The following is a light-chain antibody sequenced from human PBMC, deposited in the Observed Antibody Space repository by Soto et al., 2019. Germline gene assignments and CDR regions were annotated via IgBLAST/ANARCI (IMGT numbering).Light chain of an antibody. CDR2: DVT. CDR3: CSYAGSYTLV. V-gene: IGLV2-11*01. Sequence: QSALTQPRSVSESPGQSVTIYCSGTNTDVGTYNYVSWYQQHPGKAPKLMIFDVTKRPSGVPDRFSGSKSGNTASLTISGLQAEDEADYYCCSYAGSYTLVFGGGTKLTVL. CDR1: NTDVGTYNY. J-gene: IGLJ3*02.